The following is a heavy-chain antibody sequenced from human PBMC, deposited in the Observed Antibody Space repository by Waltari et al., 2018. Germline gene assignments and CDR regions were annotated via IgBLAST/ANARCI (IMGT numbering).Heavy chain of an antibody. D-gene: IGHD3-10*01. CDR1: GYSFTSYW. Sequence: EVQLVQSGAEVKKPGESLKISCKGSGYSFTSYWIGWVRQMPGKGLEWMGIIYPGDSDTRYGPSFQGQVTISADKSISTAYLQWSSLKASDTAMYYCARHPWRTQWFREVNWFDPWGQGTLVTVSS. CDR2: IYPGDSDT. J-gene: IGHJ5*02. CDR3: ARHPWRTQWFREVNWFDP. V-gene: IGHV5-51*01.